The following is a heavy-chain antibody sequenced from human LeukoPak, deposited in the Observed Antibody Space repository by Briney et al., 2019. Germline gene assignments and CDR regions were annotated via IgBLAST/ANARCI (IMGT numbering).Heavy chain of an antibody. J-gene: IGHJ5*02. V-gene: IGHV4-4*02. CDR2: IFHSGTT. D-gene: IGHD1-26*01. CDR1: DEVITSNNW. CDR3: ARLRLSGGSFSVGWFDP. Sequence: PSGTLSLTCTVSDEVITSNNWWSWVRQSPGKGLEWIGEIFHSGTTRYKASLESRVTMLLDKSKNQFSLRLNSVTAADTAEYFCARLRLSGGSFSVGWFDPWGQGIQVTVSS.